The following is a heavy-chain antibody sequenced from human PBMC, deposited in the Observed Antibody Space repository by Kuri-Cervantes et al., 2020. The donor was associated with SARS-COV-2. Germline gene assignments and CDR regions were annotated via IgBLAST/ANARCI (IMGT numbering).Heavy chain of an antibody. CDR3: TTDPSQYYDFWSGYYPGDYYYMDV. Sequence: LSLTCAASGFTFSSYAISWVRQAPGKGLEWVSAVSGSGGSTYYADSVKGRFTISRDNSKNTLYLQMNSLRAEDTAVYYCTTDPSQYYDFWSGYYPGDYYYMDVWGKGTTVTVSS. V-gene: IGHV3-23*01. CDR1: GFTFSSYA. D-gene: IGHD3-3*01. CDR2: VSGSGGST. J-gene: IGHJ6*03.